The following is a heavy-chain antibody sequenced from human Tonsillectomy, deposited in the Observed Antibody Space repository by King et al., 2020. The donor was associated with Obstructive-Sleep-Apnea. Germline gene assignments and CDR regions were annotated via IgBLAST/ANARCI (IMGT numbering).Heavy chain of an antibody. V-gene: IGHV4-4*02. D-gene: IGHD6-19*01. CDR2: IYSGRT. CDR3: AREAISGWYSFDY. Sequence: VQLQESGPGLVKPSGTLSLTCAVSGGSISSSHWWSLVRQPPGKGLEWIGEIYSGRTNYNPSLKTRVTISADMSKNQISLKLSSVTVADTAVYYCAREAISGWYSFDYWGQGALVTVSS. J-gene: IGHJ4*02. CDR1: GGSISSSHW.